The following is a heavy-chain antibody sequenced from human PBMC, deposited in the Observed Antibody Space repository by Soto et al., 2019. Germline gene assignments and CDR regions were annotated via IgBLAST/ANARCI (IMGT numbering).Heavy chain of an antibody. CDR1: GDSVSSSNYY. V-gene: IGHV4-39*01. CDR2: IYYGGST. Sequence: PSETLSLTCTVSGDSVSSSNYYWGWIRQPPGKGLEWIGSIYYGGSTFYNPSLKSRVTISVDTSKNQFSLRLSSVTAADTAVYYCSKTDYYYYGMDVWGQGTTVIVSS. J-gene: IGHJ6*02. CDR3: SKTDYYYYGMDV.